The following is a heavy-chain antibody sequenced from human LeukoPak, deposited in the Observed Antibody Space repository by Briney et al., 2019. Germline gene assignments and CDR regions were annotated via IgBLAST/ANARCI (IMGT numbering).Heavy chain of an antibody. V-gene: IGHV1-2*02. D-gene: IGHD5-18*01. CDR3: ARVDVDTAMVPYFDY. CDR2: INPNSGGT. J-gene: IGHJ4*02. CDR1: GYTFTDYS. Sequence: ASVKVSCKASGYTFTDYSMYWVRQAPGQGLEWMGWINPNSGGTNYAQKFQGRVTMTRDTSISTAYMELSRLRSDDTAVYYCARVDVDTAMVPYFDYWGQGTLVTVSS.